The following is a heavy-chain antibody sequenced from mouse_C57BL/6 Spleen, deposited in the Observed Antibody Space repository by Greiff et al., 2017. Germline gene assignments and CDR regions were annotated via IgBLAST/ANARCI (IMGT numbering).Heavy chain of an antibody. CDR1: GYTFTEYT. V-gene: IGHV1-62-2*01. Sequence: QVQLQQSGAELVKPGASVKLSCKASGYTFTEYTIHWVKQRSGQGLEWIGWFYPGSGSIKYNEKFKDKATLTADKSSSTVYMELSRLTSEDSAVYFCARHEAHYYGSPDYAMDYWGQGTSVTVSS. CDR2: FYPGSGSI. J-gene: IGHJ4*01. D-gene: IGHD1-1*01. CDR3: ARHEAHYYGSPDYAMDY.